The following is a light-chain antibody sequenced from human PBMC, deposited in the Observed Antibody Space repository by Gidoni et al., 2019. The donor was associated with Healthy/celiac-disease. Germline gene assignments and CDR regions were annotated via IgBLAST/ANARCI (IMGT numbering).Light chain of an antibody. CDR1: QSISSW. CDR3: QQYNSYRTWT. Sequence: DIQMTQSPSTLSASVGDRVTITCRASQSISSWLAWYQQKPGKAPKLLIYDASSLESGVPSRFSGSGPGTEFTLTISSLQPDDFATYYCQQYNSYRTWTFGQGTKVEIK. J-gene: IGKJ1*01. CDR2: DAS. V-gene: IGKV1-5*01.